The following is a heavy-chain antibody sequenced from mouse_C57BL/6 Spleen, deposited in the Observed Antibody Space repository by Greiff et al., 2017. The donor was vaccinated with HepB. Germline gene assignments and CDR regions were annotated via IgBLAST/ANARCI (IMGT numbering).Heavy chain of an antibody. V-gene: IGHV14-1*01. CDR2: IDPEDGDT. D-gene: IGHD1-1*01. J-gene: IGHJ1*03. Sequence: EVQLQESGAELVRPGASVKLSCTASGFNIKDYYMHWVKQRPEQGLEWIGRIDPEDGDTEYAPKFQGKATMTADTSSNTAYLQLSSLTSEDTAVYYCTSDYYGSSHGYFDVWGTGTTVTVSS. CDR3: TSDYYGSSHGYFDV. CDR1: GFNIKDYY.